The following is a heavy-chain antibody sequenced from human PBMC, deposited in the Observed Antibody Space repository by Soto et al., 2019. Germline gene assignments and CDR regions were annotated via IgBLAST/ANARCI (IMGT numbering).Heavy chain of an antibody. CDR2: IWYDGNKK. V-gene: IGHV3-33*01. CDR3: ARDIRISVSWFYIDY. CDR1: GFTFRDYG. Sequence: PGGSLRLSCAAPGFTFRDYGMHGGRQTPAKGLEWVAPIWYDGNKKYYADAVEGRFTISRDNSKSTVYLQMNNLRVEDTAVYYCARDIRISVSWFYIDYWGQGSRVTVSS. J-gene: IGHJ4*02. D-gene: IGHD6-13*01.